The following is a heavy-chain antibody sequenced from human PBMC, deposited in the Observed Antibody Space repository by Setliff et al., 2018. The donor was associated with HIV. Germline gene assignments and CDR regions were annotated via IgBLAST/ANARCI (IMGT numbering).Heavy chain of an antibody. CDR3: ARVQYYSFWSGYFDIYGMDV. CDR2: ISGCGSGSRT. V-gene: IGHV3-23*01. CDR1: GFTLSNAW. Sequence: GGSLRLSCAVSGFTLSNAWMGWVRQAPGKGLEWISGISGCGSGSRTDYADSVKGRFTISRDSSKNTLYLQMNSLRVEDTAEYYCARVQYYSFWSGYFDIYGMDVWGQGTTVT. D-gene: IGHD3-3*01. J-gene: IGHJ6*02.